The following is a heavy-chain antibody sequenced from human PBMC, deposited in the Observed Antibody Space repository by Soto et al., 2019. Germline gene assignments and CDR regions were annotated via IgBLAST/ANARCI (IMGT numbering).Heavy chain of an antibody. CDR3: AREGPIFGVNAFDL. D-gene: IGHD3-3*01. J-gene: IGHJ3*01. Sequence: QLQLQESGSRLVKPSQTLSLTCAVSGGSISSGGYSWSWIRQPPGKGLEWIGYISQSGSTYYNPSLKSRVTISADGSKNQFSLKVTSVTAADTAVYYCAREGPIFGVNAFDLWGQGTMVTVSS. V-gene: IGHV4-30-2*01. CDR2: ISQSGST. CDR1: GGSISSGGYS.